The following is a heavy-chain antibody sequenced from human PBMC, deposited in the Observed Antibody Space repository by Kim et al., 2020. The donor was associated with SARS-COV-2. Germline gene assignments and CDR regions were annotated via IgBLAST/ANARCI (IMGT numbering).Heavy chain of an antibody. V-gene: IGHV1-69*13. CDR3: ARDYGAVAPNWFDP. CDR1: GGTFSSYA. CDR2: IIPIFGTA. J-gene: IGHJ5*02. Sequence: SVKVSCKASGGTFSSYAISWVRQAPGQGLEWMGGIIPIFGTANYAQKFQGRVTITADESTSTAYMELSSLRSEDTAVYYCARDYGAVAPNWFDPWGQGTLVTVSS. D-gene: IGHD6-19*01.